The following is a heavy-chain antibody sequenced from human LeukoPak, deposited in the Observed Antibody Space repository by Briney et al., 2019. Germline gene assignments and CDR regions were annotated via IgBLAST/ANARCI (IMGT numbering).Heavy chain of an antibody. J-gene: IGHJ4*02. CDR1: GGTFSSYA. CDR3: ARDYSGSYFITYFDY. D-gene: IGHD1-26*01. CDR2: IIPILGIA. V-gene: IGHV1-69*04. Sequence: ASVKVSCKASGGTFSSYAISWVRQAPGQGLEWMGRIIPILGIANYAQKLQGRVTITADKSTSTAYMELSSLRSEDTAVYYCARDYSGSYFITYFDYWGQGTLVTVSS.